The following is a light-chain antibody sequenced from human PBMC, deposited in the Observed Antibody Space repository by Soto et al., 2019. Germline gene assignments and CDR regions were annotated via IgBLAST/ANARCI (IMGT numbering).Light chain of an antibody. J-gene: IGKJ4*01. Sequence: EIVLTQSPGTLSLSPVERATLSCRASQSVSSSYLGWYQQKPGQAPRLLIYDASNRATGIPARFSGSGSGTDFTLTISRLEPEDFAVYYCQQFSSYPLTFGGGTKVDIK. CDR2: DAS. CDR1: QSVSSSY. CDR3: QQFSSYPLT. V-gene: IGKV3-20*01.